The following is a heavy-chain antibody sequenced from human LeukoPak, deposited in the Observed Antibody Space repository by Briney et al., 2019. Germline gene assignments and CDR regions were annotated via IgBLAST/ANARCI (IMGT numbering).Heavy chain of an antibody. Sequence: GGSLRLPCAASGFNFSSYWMSWVRQAPGKGLEWVANIKQDGSDKYYVDSVKGRFTISRDNAKNSLYLQINSLRAEDTAVYYCARDCSGGSCYSILAGAFDIWGQGTMVTVSS. CDR3: ARDCSGGSCYSILAGAFDI. V-gene: IGHV3-7*01. CDR2: IKQDGSDK. J-gene: IGHJ3*02. CDR1: GFNFSSYW. D-gene: IGHD2-15*01.